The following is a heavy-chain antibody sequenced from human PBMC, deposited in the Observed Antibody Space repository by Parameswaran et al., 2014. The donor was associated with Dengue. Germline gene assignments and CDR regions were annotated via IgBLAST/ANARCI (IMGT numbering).Heavy chain of an antibody. V-gene: IGHV4-59*01. J-gene: IGHJ5*02. CDR3: ARFVVLKGWFDP. CDR1: GGSISSYY. CDR2: IYYSGST. Sequence: SETLSLTCTVSGGSISSYYWSWIRQPPGKGLEWIGYIYYSGSTNYNPSLKSRVTISVDTSKNQFSLKLSSVTAADTAVYYCARFVVLKGWFDPWGQGTLVTVSS. D-gene: IGHD3-10*01.